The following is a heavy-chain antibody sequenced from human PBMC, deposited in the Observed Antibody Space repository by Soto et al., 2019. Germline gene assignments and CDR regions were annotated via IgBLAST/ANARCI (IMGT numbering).Heavy chain of an antibody. V-gene: IGHV3-23*01. CDR1: GFTFSSYA. Sequence: PGGSLRLSCAASGFTFSSYAMSWVRQAPGKGLEWVSAISGSGGSTYYADSVKGRFTISRDNSKNTLYLQMNSLRAEDTAVYYCEQAKHGDYSIDYWGQGTLVTVSS. D-gene: IGHD4-17*01. CDR3: EQAKHGDYSIDY. CDR2: ISGSGGST. J-gene: IGHJ4*02.